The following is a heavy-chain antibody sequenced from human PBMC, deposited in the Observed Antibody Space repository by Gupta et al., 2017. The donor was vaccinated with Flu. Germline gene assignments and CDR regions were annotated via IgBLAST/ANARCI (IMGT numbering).Heavy chain of an antibody. CDR3: AREGGGWFGRLHGASFVY. D-gene: IGHD3-10*01. CDR1: GFTFSSYS. J-gene: IGHJ4*02. CDR2: ISSSSSYI. Sequence: EVQLVESGGGLVKPGGSLRLSCAASGFTFSSYSMNWVRQAPGKGLEWVSSISSSSSYIYYADSVKGRFTISRDNAKNSLYLQMNSLRAEDTAVYYCAREGGGWFGRLHGASFVYWGQGTLVTVSS. V-gene: IGHV3-21*01.